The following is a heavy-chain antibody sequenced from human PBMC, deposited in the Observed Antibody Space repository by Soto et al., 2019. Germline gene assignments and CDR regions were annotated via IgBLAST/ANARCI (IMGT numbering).Heavy chain of an antibody. V-gene: IGHV1-18*01. CDR1: GYTLTSYG. CDR2: ITSDNGNT. Sequence: QVHLVQSGAEVKKPGASVKVSCKASGYTLTSYGINWVRQAPGQGLEWMGWITSDNGNTKYAQKIQGRGTMTTDPSTRTAYLELRSLKSDDPAVYYCATAPAGYYDYFNYWGQGTLVTVSS. J-gene: IGHJ4*02. D-gene: IGHD3-22*01. CDR3: ATAPAGYYDYFNY.